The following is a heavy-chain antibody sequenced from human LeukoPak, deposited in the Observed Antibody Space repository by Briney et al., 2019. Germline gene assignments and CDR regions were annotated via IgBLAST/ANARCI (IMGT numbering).Heavy chain of an antibody. D-gene: IGHD2-21*02. V-gene: IGHV5-51*04. CDR2: IYPGDSDT. CDR3: ARMSDRKVDY. J-gene: IGHJ4*02. CDR1: GYSFTGYW. Sequence: GESLKISCKASGYSFTGYWIGWVRQMPGKGLEWMGIIYPGDSDTRYSPSFQGQVTISADKPISTAYLQWSSLKASDTAIYYCARMSDRKVDYWGQGTLVTVSS.